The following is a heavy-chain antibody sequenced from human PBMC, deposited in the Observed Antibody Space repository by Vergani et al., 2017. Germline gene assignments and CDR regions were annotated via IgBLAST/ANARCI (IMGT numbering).Heavy chain of an antibody. CDR1: GGSISSSSYY. CDR2: IYYSGST. V-gene: IGHV4-39*07. J-gene: IGHJ5*02. Sequence: QLQLQESGPGLVKPSETLSLTCTVSGGSISSSSYYWGWIRQPPGKGLEWIGSIYYSGSTYYNPTLKSRVTISVDTSKNQFSLKLSSVTAADTAVYYCAKDIVVVPAATTYNWIDPWGQGTLVTVSS. D-gene: IGHD2-2*01. CDR3: AKDIVVVPAATTYNWIDP.